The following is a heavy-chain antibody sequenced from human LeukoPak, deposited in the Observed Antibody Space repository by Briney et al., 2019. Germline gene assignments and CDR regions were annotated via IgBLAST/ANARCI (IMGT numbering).Heavy chain of an antibody. Sequence: PGGSLRLSCAASGFTFNIYWMNWVRQAPGKGLEWVASIKEDGSHGDYVDSVKGRFTVSRDNAKNSVHLQMNSLRGEDTAVYYCAREGSTILAPRWGRGTLVTVSS. CDR1: GFTFNIYW. D-gene: IGHD5/OR15-5a*01. CDR2: IKEDGSHG. J-gene: IGHJ4*02. V-gene: IGHV3-7*03. CDR3: AREGSTILAPR.